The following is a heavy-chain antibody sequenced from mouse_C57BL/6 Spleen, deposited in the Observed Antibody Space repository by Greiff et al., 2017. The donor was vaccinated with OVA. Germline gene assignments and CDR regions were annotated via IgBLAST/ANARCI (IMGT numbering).Heavy chain of an antibody. V-gene: IGHV5-9*01. CDR2: ISGGGGNT. J-gene: IGHJ1*03. CDR3: ARGIYDGYHWYCDV. CDR1: GFTFSSYT. Sequence: EVQRVESGGGLVKPGGSLKLSCAASGFTFSSYTMSWVRQTPEKRLEWVATISGGGGNTYYPDSVKGRFTISRDNAKNTLYLQMSSLRSEDTAWYYCARGIYDGYHWYCDVWGTGTTVTVSS. D-gene: IGHD2-3*01.